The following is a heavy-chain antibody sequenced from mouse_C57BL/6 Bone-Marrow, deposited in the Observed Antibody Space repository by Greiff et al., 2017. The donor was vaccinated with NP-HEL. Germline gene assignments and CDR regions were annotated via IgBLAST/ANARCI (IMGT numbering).Heavy chain of an antibody. Sequence: EVKLVESEGGLVQPGSSMKLSCTASGFTFSDYYMAWVRQVPEKGLEWVANINYDGSSTYYLDSLKSRFIISRDNAKNILYLQMSSLKSEDTATYYCAREPHYYGSRYWYFDVWGTGTTVTVSS. CDR1: GFTFSDYY. CDR3: AREPHYYGSRYWYFDV. V-gene: IGHV5-16*01. J-gene: IGHJ1*03. CDR2: INYDGSST. D-gene: IGHD1-1*01.